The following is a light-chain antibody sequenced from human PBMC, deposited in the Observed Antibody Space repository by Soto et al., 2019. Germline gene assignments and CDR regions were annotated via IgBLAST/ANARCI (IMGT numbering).Light chain of an antibody. Sequence: EIVLTQSPGTLSLSPGERATLSCRASQSVSSSYLAWYQQKPGQAPRLLIYGASSRATGIPDRFSGSGSGTDFTLTISRLEPEDFAVYYSQQYGSSTPTFGQGTMVDIK. CDR1: QSVSSSY. CDR3: QQYGSSTPT. J-gene: IGKJ1*01. V-gene: IGKV3-20*01. CDR2: GAS.